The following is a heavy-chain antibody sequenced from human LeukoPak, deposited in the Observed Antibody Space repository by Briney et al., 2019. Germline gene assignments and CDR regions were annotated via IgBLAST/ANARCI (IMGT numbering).Heavy chain of an antibody. J-gene: IGHJ4*02. CDR3: ARTYYDILTAFPPDY. D-gene: IGHD3-9*01. V-gene: IGHV3-21*01. CDR1: GFTFSSYS. CDR2: ISSSSSYI. Sequence: GGSLRLSCAASGFTFSSYSMTWVRQAPGKGLEWVSSISSSSSYIYYADSVKGRFTISRDNAKNSLYLQMNSLRAEDTAVYYCARTYYDILTAFPPDYWGQGTLVTVSS.